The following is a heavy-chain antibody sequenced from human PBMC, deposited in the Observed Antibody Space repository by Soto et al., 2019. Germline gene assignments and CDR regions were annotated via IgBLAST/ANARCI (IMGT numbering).Heavy chain of an antibody. CDR3: ARRGSSSHFHYFDY. D-gene: IGHD6-6*01. CDR2: IYYSGST. J-gene: IGHJ4*02. CDR1: GGSIRSYY. V-gene: IGHV4-59*01. Sequence: SETLSLTCTVSGGSIRSYYWSWIRQPPGKGLEWIGYIYYSGSTDYNPSLKSRVTISVDTSKNQFSLKLSSVTAADTAVYYCARRGSSSHFHYFDYWGQGTLVTAPQ.